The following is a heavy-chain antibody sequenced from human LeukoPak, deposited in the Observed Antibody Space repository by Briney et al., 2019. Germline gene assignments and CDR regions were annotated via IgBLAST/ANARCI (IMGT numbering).Heavy chain of an antibody. J-gene: IGHJ4*02. CDR1: CGSFSGHY. CDR3: ARGRTGAAALDF. CDR2: STHTGST. D-gene: IGHD2-2*01. Sequence: PSETLSLTCAVYCGSFSGHYCTWIRQAPGKWLEWIGESTHTGSTNYNPSLKSRVTISVDTSKNQFSLKLTSVSAADTAVYHCARGRTGAAALDFWGPGTLVTVSS. V-gene: IGHV4-34*01.